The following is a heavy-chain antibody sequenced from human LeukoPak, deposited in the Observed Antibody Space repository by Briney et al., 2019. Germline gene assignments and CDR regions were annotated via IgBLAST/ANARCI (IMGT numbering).Heavy chain of an antibody. J-gene: IGHJ4*02. Sequence: ASVTVSCKASGYTFTSYGISWVRQAPGQGLEWMGWIGAYNGNTNYAQKLQGRVTMTTDTSTSTAYMELRSLRSDDTAVYYCASPAHYYDSREMGYWGQGTLVTVSS. D-gene: IGHD3-22*01. CDR1: GYTFTSYG. CDR3: ASPAHYYDSREMGY. CDR2: IGAYNGNT. V-gene: IGHV1-18*01.